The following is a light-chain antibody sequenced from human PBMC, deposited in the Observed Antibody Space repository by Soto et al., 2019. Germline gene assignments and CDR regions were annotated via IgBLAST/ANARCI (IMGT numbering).Light chain of an antibody. CDR2: GAS. CDR1: QSVSSIY. J-gene: IGKJ1*01. CDR3: QQYDSSSWT. V-gene: IGKV3-20*01. Sequence: EIVLTQSPGTLSLSPGERATLSCRASQSVSSIYLAWYQQKPGQAPRLLIYGASSRATGIPDRFSGSGSGTDFTLTISRLEPEDFAVYYCQQYDSSSWTFGQGTKVDIK.